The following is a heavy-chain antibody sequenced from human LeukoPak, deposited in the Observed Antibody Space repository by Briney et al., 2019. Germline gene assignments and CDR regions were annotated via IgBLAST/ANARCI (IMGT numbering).Heavy chain of an antibody. D-gene: IGHD3-3*01. J-gene: IGHJ4*02. CDR3: AREDYDFWSGYYL. CDR2: INSDGSST. V-gene: IGHV3-74*01. CDR1: GFTFSSYW. Sequence: PGGSLRLSCAASGFTFSSYWMHWVRQAPGKGLVWVSRINSDGSSTNYADSVKGRFTVSRDNAKNTLYLQMNSLRAEDTAVYYCAREDYDFWSGYYLWGQGTLVTVSS.